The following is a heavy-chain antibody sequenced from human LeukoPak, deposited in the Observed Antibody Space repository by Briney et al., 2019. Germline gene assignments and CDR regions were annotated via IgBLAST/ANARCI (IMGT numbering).Heavy chain of an antibody. Sequence: SKTLSLTCSVSGGSISSSSYYWGWIRQPPGKGLEWIGSVYYSGSTYYNLSLKSRLTISVDTSKNQFSLKLSSVTAADTAVYYCARRTRLWDTDAFDIWGQGTMVTVSS. D-gene: IGHD3-16*01. J-gene: IGHJ3*02. CDR2: VYYSGST. CDR3: ARRTRLWDTDAFDI. V-gene: IGHV4-39*01. CDR1: GGSISSSSYY.